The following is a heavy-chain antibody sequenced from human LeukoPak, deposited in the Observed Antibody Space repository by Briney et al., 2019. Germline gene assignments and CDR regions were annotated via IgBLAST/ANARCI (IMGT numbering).Heavy chain of an antibody. CDR2: IIPIFGTA. D-gene: IGHD6-13*01. CDR1: GGTFSSYA. Sequence: ASVKVSCKASGGTFSSYAISWVRQAPGQGLEWMGGIIPIFGTANYAQKFQGRVTITTDESTSTAYMELSSLRSEDTAVYYCARDRYSSSWSPYYFDYWGQGTLVTVSS. CDR3: ARDRYSSSWSPYYFDY. V-gene: IGHV1-69*05. J-gene: IGHJ4*02.